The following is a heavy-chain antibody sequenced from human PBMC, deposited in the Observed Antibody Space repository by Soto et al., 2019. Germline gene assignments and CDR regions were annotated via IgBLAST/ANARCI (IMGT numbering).Heavy chain of an antibody. V-gene: IGHV1-46*01. CDR2: INPSGGST. Sequence: GASVKVSCKASGYTFTSYYMHWVRQAPGQGLEWMGIINPSGGSTSYAQKLQGRVTITRDTSASTAYMELSSLRSEDTAVYYCARGLGLYYFDYWGQGTLVTVSS. CDR3: ARGLGLYYFDY. CDR1: GYTFTSYY. D-gene: IGHD1-26*01. J-gene: IGHJ4*02.